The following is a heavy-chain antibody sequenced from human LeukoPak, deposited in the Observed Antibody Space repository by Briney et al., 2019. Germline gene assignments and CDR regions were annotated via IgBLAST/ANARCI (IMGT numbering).Heavy chain of an antibody. J-gene: IGHJ3*02. CDR3: ERRQSTIDAFDI. CDR1: GGSISSYY. CDR2: IYYSGST. Sequence: SETLSLTCTVSGGSISSYYWSWLRQPPGKGLEWIGYIYYSGSTNYNPSLKSRVTISVATSKNQFSLRLISVTAADAAVYYCERRQSTIDAFDIWGQGTMVTVSP. V-gene: IGHV4-59*08. D-gene: IGHD1-1*01.